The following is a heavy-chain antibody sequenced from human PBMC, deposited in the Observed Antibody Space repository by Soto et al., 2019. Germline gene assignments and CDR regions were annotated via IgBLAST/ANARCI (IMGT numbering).Heavy chain of an antibody. D-gene: IGHD3-3*01. V-gene: IGHV4-34*01. CDR1: CGSFSGYY. CDR3: ATYYDFWTPDAFDI. Sequence: PSETLSLTCAVYCGSFSGYYWSWIRQPPGKGLEWIGEINHSGSTNYNPSLKSRVTIPVDTSKNQFSLKLSSVTTADTAVYYCATYYDFWTPDAFDIWGQGTMVTVSS. CDR2: INHSGST. J-gene: IGHJ3*02.